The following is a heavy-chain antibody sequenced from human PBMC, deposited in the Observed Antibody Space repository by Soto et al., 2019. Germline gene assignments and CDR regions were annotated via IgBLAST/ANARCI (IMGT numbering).Heavy chain of an antibody. Sequence: SETLSLTCTVSCGAINSTVYYWGWIRQPPGKGLEWIGSSNYGGPTYYSPSLQSRFTISLDTARNHFSLNLRSVTAADTAAYYCARHGAYSTSVYYYYGMDVWGQGTTVTVSS. CDR3: ARHGAYSTSVYYYYGMDV. CDR2: SNYGGPT. CDR1: CGAINSTVYY. D-gene: IGHD6-13*01. J-gene: IGHJ6*02. V-gene: IGHV4-39*01.